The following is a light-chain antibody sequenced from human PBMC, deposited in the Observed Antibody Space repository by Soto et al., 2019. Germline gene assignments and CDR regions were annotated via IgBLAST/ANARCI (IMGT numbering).Light chain of an antibody. CDR2: EVS. Sequence: QSVPTQPASVSGSPGQSITISCTGTSSDVGGYNYVSWYQQHPGKAPKLMIYEVSNRLSGVSNRFSGSKSGNTASLTISGLQAEDEADYYCSSYTSSSTLVFGGGTKLTVL. J-gene: IGLJ2*01. CDR3: SSYTSSSTLV. CDR1: SSDVGGYNY. V-gene: IGLV2-14*01.